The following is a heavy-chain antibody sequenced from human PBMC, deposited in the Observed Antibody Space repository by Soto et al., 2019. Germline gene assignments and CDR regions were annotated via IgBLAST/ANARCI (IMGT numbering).Heavy chain of an antibody. CDR1: GYIFTNYY. V-gene: IGHV1-46*01. Sequence: ASVKVSCKASGYIFTNYYIHWVRQAPGQGLGWMGMIHPNGGSTTYAQKFQGRVTMTRDTSTNTVYMELSSLRSEDTAVYYCARDAPFPITGNTFDYWGQGTLVTVSS. CDR3: ARDAPFPITGNTFDY. D-gene: IGHD1-7*01. CDR2: IHPNGGST. J-gene: IGHJ4*02.